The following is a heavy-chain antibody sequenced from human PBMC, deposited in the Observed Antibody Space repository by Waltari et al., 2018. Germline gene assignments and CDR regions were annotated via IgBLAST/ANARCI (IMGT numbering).Heavy chain of an antibody. V-gene: IGHV4-38-2*02. CDR1: GFSITGGFQ. CDR2: IYHLGNT. CDR3: ARNWDRDTLTY. Sequence: QVQLQESGPGLVKPSETLSLTCTVSGFSITGGFQWGWVRQPPGKGLEWIGNIYHLGNTYYNPSFKSRLTISVDTSKNQFSLKLTSVTAADTAIYYCARNWDRDTLTYWGQGTLVTVSS. J-gene: IGHJ4*02. D-gene: IGHD1-26*01.